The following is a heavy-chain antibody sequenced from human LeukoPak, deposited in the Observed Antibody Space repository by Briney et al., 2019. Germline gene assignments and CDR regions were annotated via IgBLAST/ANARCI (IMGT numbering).Heavy chain of an antibody. CDR1: GSTFSSYW. D-gene: IGHD3-22*01. CDR3: ASGAYYYDSSGYYYAGY. J-gene: IGHJ4*02. CDR2: INSDGSST. Sequence: GGSLRLSCAASGSTFSSYWMHWVRQAPGKGLVWVSRINSDGSSTSYADSVKGRFTISRDNAKNTLYLQMNSLRAEDTAVYYCASGAYYYDSSGYYYAGYWGQGTLVTVSS. V-gene: IGHV3-74*01.